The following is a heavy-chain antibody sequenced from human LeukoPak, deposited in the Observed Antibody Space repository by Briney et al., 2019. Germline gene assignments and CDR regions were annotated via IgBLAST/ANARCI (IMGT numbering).Heavy chain of an antibody. D-gene: IGHD3-10*01. Sequence: GGSLRLSCAASGFTFSSYAMSWVRQAPGKGLEWGSAISGSGGSTYYADSVKGRFTISRDNSKNTLYLQMNSLRAEDRAVYYCARYDGGSGPFDYWGQGTLVTVSS. CDR2: ISGSGGST. V-gene: IGHV3-23*01. J-gene: IGHJ4*02. CDR3: ARYDGGSGPFDY. CDR1: GFTFSSYA.